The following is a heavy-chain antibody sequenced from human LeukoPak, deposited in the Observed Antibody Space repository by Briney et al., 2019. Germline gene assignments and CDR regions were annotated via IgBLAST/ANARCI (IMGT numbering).Heavy chain of an antibody. J-gene: IGHJ4*02. CDR2: INAGNGNT. D-gene: IGHD5-12*01. V-gene: IGHV1-3*01. CDR3: ARVLSERGYSGYDWVWYFDY. Sequence: ASVKVSCKASGYTFTNYGISWVRQAPGQRLEWMGWINAGNGNTKYSQKFQGRVTITRDTSASTAYMELSSLRSEDTAVYYCARVLSERGYSGYDWVWYFDYWGQGTLVTVSS. CDR1: GYTFTNYG.